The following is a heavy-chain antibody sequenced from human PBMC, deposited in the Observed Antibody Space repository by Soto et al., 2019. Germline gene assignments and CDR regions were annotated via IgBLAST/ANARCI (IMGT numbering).Heavy chain of an antibody. CDR1: GGTFSSYA. V-gene: IGHV1-69*01. D-gene: IGHD6-19*01. CDR3: ARGTAVEGTWNWFDP. CDR2: VIPIFGTA. Sequence: QVQLVQSGAEVKKPGSSVKVSCKASGGTFSSYAISWVRQAPGQGLEWMGGVIPIFGTANYAQKFQGRVKITADESPTTAYMGLSSLRSENTAVYYCARGTAVEGTWNWFDPWGQGTLVTVSS. J-gene: IGHJ5*02.